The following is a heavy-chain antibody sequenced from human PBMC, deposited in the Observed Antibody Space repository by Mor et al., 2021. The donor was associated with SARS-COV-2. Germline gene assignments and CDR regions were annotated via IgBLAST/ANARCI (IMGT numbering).Heavy chain of an antibody. V-gene: IGHV3-33*01. CDR3: TRVAPATDYYY. CDR2: IWYDGSNK. D-gene: IGHD5-12*01. Sequence: AVIWYDGSNKYYADSVKGRFTISRDNSKNTLYLQMNSLRAEDTAVYYCTRVAPATDYYY. J-gene: IGHJ6*01.